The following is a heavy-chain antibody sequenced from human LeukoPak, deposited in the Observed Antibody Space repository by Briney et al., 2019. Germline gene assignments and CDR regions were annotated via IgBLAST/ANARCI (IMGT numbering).Heavy chain of an antibody. D-gene: IGHD3-16*01. CDR3: FRYEETSGRFGDS. J-gene: IGHJ4*02. Sequence: GGSLRLSCAASGFTFYDSAIHWVRQAPGKGLEWLGRIKSKLFNSETAYIESVKGRFTIYKDDSKNMAFLAMTNLTTDDTALYYCFRYEETSGRFGDSWGQGALVTVSS. V-gene: IGHV3-73*01. CDR1: GFTFYDSA. CDR2: IKSKLFNSET.